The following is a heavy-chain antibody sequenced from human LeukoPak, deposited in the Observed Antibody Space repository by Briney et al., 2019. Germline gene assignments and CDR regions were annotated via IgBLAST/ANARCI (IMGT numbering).Heavy chain of an antibody. V-gene: IGHV4-34*01. CDR1: GGSFSGYY. CDR2: INHSGST. CDR3: ARGLSNSRRTLVGLDY. J-gene: IGHJ4*02. Sequence: SETLSLTCAVYGGSFSGYYWSWIRQPPGKGLEWIGEINHSGSTNYNPSLKSRVTISVDTSKNQFSLKLSSVTAADTAVYYCARGLSNSRRTLVGLDYWGQGTLVTVSS. D-gene: IGHD2/OR15-2a*01.